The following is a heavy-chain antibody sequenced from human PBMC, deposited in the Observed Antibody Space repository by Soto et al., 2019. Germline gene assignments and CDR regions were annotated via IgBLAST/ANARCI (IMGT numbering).Heavy chain of an antibody. CDR2: IWYDGSNK. V-gene: IGHV3-33*01. J-gene: IGHJ3*02. CDR3: ARGLVVAASGVFDI. D-gene: IGHD2-15*01. CDR1: AFTFSSYG. Sequence: QVQLVESGGGVVQPGRSLRLSCAASAFTFSSYGMHWVRQAPGKGLEWVAVIWYDGSNKYYADSVKGRFTISRDNSKNTLYLQMNSLRAEDTAVYYCARGLVVAASGVFDIGGQGTMVTVSS.